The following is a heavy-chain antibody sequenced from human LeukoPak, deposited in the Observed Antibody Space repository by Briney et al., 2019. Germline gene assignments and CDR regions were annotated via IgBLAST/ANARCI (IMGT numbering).Heavy chain of an antibody. V-gene: IGHV3-11*01. CDR2: ITSGSTI. D-gene: IGHD2-2*02. Sequence: PGGSLRLSCAASGFTFSDYYMNWIRQAPGKGLEWVSYITSGSTIYYADSVKGRFTISRDNAKNSLYLQMNSLRAEDTAVYYCARVPEYQLLYGNYFDYWGQGTLVTVSS. CDR3: ARVPEYQLLYGNYFDY. J-gene: IGHJ4*02. CDR1: GFTFSDYY.